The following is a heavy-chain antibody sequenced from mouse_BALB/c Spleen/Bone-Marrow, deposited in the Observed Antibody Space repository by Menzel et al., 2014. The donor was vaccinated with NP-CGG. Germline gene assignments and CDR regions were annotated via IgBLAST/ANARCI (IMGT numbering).Heavy chain of an antibody. V-gene: IGHV1S29*02. CDR2: IYPYNGGT. CDR3: ARIRYDWYFDV. CDR1: GYTFTDYN. D-gene: IGHD2-14*01. J-gene: IGHJ1*01. Sequence: VQLQQSGPELVKPGASVKISCKASGYTFTDYNMHWVKQSHGKSLEWIGYIYPYNGGTGYNQKFKSKATLTVDNSSSTAYMEHRSLTTEDSAVYYCARIRYDWYFDVWGAGTTVTVSS.